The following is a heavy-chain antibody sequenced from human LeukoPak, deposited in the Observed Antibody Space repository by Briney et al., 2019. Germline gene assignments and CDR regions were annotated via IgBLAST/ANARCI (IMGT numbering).Heavy chain of an antibody. V-gene: IGHV4-61*02. CDR3: ASAPRNGGHDY. CDR2: IYTSGST. D-gene: IGHD4-23*01. Sequence: SETLSLTCSVFGGTISSSNDYWAWIRQPAGKGLEWIGRIYTSGSTNYNPSLKSRVTISVDTSKNQFSLKLSSVTAADTAVYYCASAPRNGGHDYWGQGTLVTVSS. J-gene: IGHJ4*02. CDR1: GGTISSSNDY.